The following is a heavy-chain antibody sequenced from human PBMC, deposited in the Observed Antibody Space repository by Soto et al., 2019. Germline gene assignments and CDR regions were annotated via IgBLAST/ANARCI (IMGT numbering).Heavy chain of an antibody. CDR1: GGSFSGYY. CDR3: ARGLGHSSGRKFDY. D-gene: IGHD6-19*01. V-gene: IGHV4-34*01. Sequence: SETLSLTCAVYGGSFSGYYWSWIRQPPGKGLEWIGEINHSGSTNYNPSLKSRVTISVDTSKNQFSLKLSSVTAADTAVYYCARGLGHSSGRKFDYWGQGTLVTVSS. CDR2: INHSGST. J-gene: IGHJ4*02.